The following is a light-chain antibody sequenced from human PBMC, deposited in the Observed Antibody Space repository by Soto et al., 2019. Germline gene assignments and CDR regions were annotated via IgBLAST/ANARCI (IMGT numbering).Light chain of an antibody. J-gene: IGKJ5*01. CDR2: DAS. Sequence: DIQMTQSPSTLSASVGDRVTITCRASHSISSWLAWYQQKPGKAPKLLIYDASSLESGVPSRFSGSGSGTDFTLTITSLQPEDFATYYCQQSYGTPITFGQGTRLEIK. CDR1: HSISSW. CDR3: QQSYGTPIT. V-gene: IGKV1-5*01.